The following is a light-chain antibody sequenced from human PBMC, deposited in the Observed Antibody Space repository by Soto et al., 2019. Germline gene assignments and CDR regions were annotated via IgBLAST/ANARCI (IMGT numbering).Light chain of an antibody. J-gene: IGKJ3*01. CDR2: GAS. CDR3: QQYGRSRGLT. Sequence: EIVLTQSPGTLSLSPGERATLSCRASQSVSSSYLAWYQQKPGQAPRLLISGASSRATGIPDRFIGSGSGTEFNLTISRLEPEEFAGYYCQQYGRSRGLTFVPGTQVDI. CDR1: QSVSSSY. V-gene: IGKV3-20*01.